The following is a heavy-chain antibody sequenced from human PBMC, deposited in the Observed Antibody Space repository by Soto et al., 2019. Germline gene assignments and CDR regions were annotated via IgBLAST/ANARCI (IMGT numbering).Heavy chain of an antibody. CDR3: ARSLEWGGSSNEYYFDY. CDR1: GGSISSGDCY. Sequence: SETLSLTCTVSGGSISSGDCYWSWIRQPPGKGLEWIGNIYYRGSTYYNPSLKSRVTISVDTSKNQFSLKLSSVTAADTAVYYCARSLEWGGSSNEYYFDYWGQGTLVTVSS. V-gene: IGHV4-30-4*01. CDR2: IYYRGST. D-gene: IGHD6-6*01. J-gene: IGHJ4*02.